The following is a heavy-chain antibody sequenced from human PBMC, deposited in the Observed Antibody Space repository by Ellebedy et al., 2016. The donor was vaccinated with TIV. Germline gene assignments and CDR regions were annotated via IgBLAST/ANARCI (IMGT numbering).Heavy chain of an antibody. J-gene: IGHJ4*02. V-gene: IGHV4-34*01. D-gene: IGHD3-10*01. CDR3: ARARGQYLYGSGSYFTN. CDR2: LKPSGTA. Sequence: MPSETLSLTCAVKGGSSNASFWTWIAKHPGKALEWLGELKPSGTANYNPSLKSRVTMSVDTPEKKFSLRLTSVTAADTAVYYCARARGQYLYGSGSYFTNWGQGEVVTVSS. CDR1: GGSSNASF.